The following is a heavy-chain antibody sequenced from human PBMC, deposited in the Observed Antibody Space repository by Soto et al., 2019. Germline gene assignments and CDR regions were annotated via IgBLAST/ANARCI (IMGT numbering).Heavy chain of an antibody. CDR3: AKGFDSINYGLFHY. D-gene: IGHD3-10*01. CDR2: ITGSGDNT. J-gene: IGHJ4*02. Sequence: EVQLLESGGGLVQPGGSLRLSCAASGFALSSCAMDWVRQVPGKGLEWVSGITGSGDNTHYADSVKGRFVISRDISKNSLYLQMNSLPAEDTAVYYCAKGFDSINYGLFHYWGQGALVTVSS. V-gene: IGHV3-23*01. CDR1: GFALSSCA.